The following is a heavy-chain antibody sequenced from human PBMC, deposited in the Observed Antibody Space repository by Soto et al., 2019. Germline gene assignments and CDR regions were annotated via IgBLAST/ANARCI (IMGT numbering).Heavy chain of an antibody. V-gene: IGHV4-59*01. CDR3: ARDRWSYSSGWDAFDI. CDR1: GGSFSNYY. CDR2: IYSSGSS. J-gene: IGHJ3*02. Sequence: QLQESGPGLVKPSETLSLTCSVSGGSFSNYYWSWIRQPPGMGLEWIGYIYSSGSSNSNPSLKSRVTISVDTSKNQFSLKLTSVTAADTAVYYCARDRWSYSSGWDAFDIWGQGTMVTVSS. D-gene: IGHD6-19*01.